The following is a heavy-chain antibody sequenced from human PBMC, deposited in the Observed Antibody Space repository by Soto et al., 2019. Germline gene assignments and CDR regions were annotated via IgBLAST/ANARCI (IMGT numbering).Heavy chain of an antibody. CDR2: IKEDGSVK. Sequence: EVQVVESGGGLVQPGGSLRLSCAAIGFSLRSDWMAWVRQIPGKGLEFVANIKEDGSVKNYVDSVKGRFSISRDNDKNSLYPQMNSLRAADTTVYYCGTDRWGGAFDMWGQGTTVTVSS. CDR3: GTDRWGGAFDM. V-gene: IGHV3-7*01. CDR1: GFSLRSDW. J-gene: IGHJ3*02. D-gene: IGHD3-10*01.